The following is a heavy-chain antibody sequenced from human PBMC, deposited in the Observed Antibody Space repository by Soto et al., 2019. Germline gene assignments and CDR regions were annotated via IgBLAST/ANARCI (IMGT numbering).Heavy chain of an antibody. Sequence: SETLSLTCAVYGGSISSNKWWSWVRQPPGKGLEWIGEIYHSGSTNYNPSLKSRVTISLDKSKNQFSLKLTSVTVADSAVYYCARDDHIVVVPTSLGAMDVWGQGTTVTVSS. CDR1: GGSISSNKW. CDR3: ARDDHIVVVPTSLGAMDV. J-gene: IGHJ6*02. CDR2: IYHSGST. V-gene: IGHV4-4*02. D-gene: IGHD2-2*01.